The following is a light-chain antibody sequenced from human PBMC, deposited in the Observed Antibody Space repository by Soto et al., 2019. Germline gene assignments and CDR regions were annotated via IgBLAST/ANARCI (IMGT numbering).Light chain of an antibody. V-gene: IGLV2-8*01. CDR3: GSKAGSDKHVG. J-gene: IGLJ2*01. CDR1: SSDIRDSNY. Sequence: QSVLTQPPSASGSPGQSVTLSCSGISSDIRDSNYVSWYQQHPGKAPKLVVSEVTKRPSGVPDRFSGSRSGTTAFLTISGLQTEDEADYYCGSKAGSDKHVGFGGGTKVTVL. CDR2: EVT.